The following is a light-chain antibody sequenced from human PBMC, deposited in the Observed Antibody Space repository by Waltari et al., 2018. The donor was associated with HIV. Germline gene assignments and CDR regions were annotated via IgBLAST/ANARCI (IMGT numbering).Light chain of an antibody. CDR1: SSDVGGYNY. CDR3: ESYTSTSVWV. V-gene: IGLV2-14*03. J-gene: IGLJ3*02. Sequence: QSALTQPASVSGSPGQSITISCTGSSSDVGGYNYVSWYQQHPGKAPRLMIYDVSTRPSGVSDRFSGSKSGDTASLTTSGLQAEDEADYYCESYTSTSVWVFGGGTRLTVL. CDR2: DVS.